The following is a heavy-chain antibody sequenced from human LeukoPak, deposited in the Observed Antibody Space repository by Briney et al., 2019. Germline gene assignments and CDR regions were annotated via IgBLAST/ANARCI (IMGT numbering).Heavy chain of an antibody. CDR3: ARDLETYYYDSSYFDY. CDR2: IKQDGSEK. CDR1: GFTFSSYW. D-gene: IGHD3-22*01. Sequence: GGSLRLSCAASGFTFSSYWMSWVRQAPGKGLEWVANIKQDGSEKYYVDSLKGRFTISRDNAKNSLYLQMNSLRAEDTAVYYCARDLETYYYDSSYFDYWGQGTLVTVSS. J-gene: IGHJ4*02. V-gene: IGHV3-7*01.